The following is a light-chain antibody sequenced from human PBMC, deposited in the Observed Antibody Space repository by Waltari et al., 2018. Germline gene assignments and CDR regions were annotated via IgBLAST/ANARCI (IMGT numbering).Light chain of an antibody. CDR3: CSYAGSYTSRV. V-gene: IGLV2-11*01. CDR1: SSDVGGYNY. Sequence: QSALTQPRSVSGSPGQSVTISCTGTSSDVGGYNYVSWYPQHPGKAPKLMIYDVSKRPSGVPDRSFGSKSGNTASLTISGRQAEDEADYYCCSYAGSYTSRVFGGGTKLTVL. CDR2: DVS. J-gene: IGLJ3*02.